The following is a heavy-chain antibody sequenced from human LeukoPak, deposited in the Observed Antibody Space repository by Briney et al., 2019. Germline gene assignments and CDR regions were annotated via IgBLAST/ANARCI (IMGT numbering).Heavy chain of an antibody. Sequence: GGSLRLSCVASEFTFSNYAMNWVRQAPGKWLEWVSTISSGGGDTYIADSVKGRFTISRDNSKYPLYLQMNRLRADDTAVCYCAKAEGATLYYYGVDVWGQGTTVTVSS. CDR3: AKAEGATLYYYGVDV. CDR1: EFTFSNYA. J-gene: IGHJ6*02. V-gene: IGHV3-23*01. CDR2: ISSGGGDT.